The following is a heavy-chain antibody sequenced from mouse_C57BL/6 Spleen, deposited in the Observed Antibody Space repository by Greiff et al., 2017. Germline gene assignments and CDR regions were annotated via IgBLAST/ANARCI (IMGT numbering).Heavy chain of an antibody. J-gene: IGHJ3*01. CDR3: ANYDYPAY. CDR2: ISSGSSTI. V-gene: IGHV5-17*01. D-gene: IGHD2-4*01. CDR1: GFTFSDYG. Sequence: EVMLVESGGGLVKPGGSLKLSCAASGFTFSDYGMHWVRQAPEKGLEWVAYISSGSSTIYYADTVKGRFTISRDNAKNTLFLQMTSLRSEDTAMYYCANYDYPAYWGQGTLVTVSA.